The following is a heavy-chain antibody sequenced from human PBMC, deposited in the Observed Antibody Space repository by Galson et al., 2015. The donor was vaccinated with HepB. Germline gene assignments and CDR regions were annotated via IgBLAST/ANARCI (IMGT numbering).Heavy chain of an antibody. J-gene: IGHJ5*02. CDR2: INSDGSST. D-gene: IGHD5-12*01. Sequence: SLRLSCAASGFTFSSYWMHWVRQAPGKGLVWVSRINSDGSSTSYADSVKGRFTISRDNAKNTLYLQMNSLRAEDTAVYYCARAPLDSGYDWGESAWGQGTLVTVSS. CDR3: ARAPLDSGYDWGESA. CDR1: GFTFSSYW. V-gene: IGHV3-74*01.